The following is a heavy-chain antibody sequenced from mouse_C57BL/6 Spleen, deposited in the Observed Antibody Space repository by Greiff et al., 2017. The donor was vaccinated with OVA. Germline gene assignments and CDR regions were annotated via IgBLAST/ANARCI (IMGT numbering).Heavy chain of an antibody. V-gene: IGHV5-17*01. J-gene: IGHJ2*01. CDR2: ISSGSSII. CDR1: GFTFSDYG. Sequence: EVKLVESGGGLVKPGGSLKLSCAASGFTFSDYGMHWVRQAPEKGLEWVAYISSGSSIIYYADTVKGRFTISRDNAKNTLFLQMTSLRSEDTAMYYCARLAMVTTSYYFDYWGQGTTLTVSS. D-gene: IGHD2-2*01. CDR3: ARLAMVTTSYYFDY.